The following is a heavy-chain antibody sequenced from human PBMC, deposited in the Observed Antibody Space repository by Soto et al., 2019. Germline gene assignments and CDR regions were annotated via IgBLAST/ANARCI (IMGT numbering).Heavy chain of an antibody. CDR1: GFTSRSYW. V-gene: IGHV3-74*01. Sequence: PGGSLRLSCTASGFTSRSYWMYWVRQAPGKGLEWVSRIKTDGSITSYADSVKGRFTVSRDNARDTLYLQMNSLRVEDTAVYYCAKDLSSVPEYWGQGTLVTVSS. CDR3: AKDLSSVPEY. D-gene: IGHD1-26*01. CDR2: IKTDGSIT. J-gene: IGHJ4*02.